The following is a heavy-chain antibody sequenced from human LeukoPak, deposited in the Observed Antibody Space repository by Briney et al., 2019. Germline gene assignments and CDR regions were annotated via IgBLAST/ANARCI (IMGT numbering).Heavy chain of an antibody. D-gene: IGHD6-6*01. CDR3: AKAPSYSSYVLPYFDY. J-gene: IGHJ4*02. CDR1: GFTFSSYG. CDR2: IWYDGSNK. Sequence: GGSLRLSCAASGFTFSSYGMHWVRQAPGKGLEWVAVIWYDGSNKYYADSVKGRFTISRDNSKNTLYLQMNSLRAEDTAVYYCAKAPSYSSYVLPYFDYWGQGALVTVSS. V-gene: IGHV3-33*06.